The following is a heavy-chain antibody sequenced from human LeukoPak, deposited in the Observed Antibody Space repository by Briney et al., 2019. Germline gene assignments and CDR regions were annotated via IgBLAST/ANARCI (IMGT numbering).Heavy chain of an antibody. CDR1: GFTLSSYS. CDR3: ARDLATSSWADAFEL. D-gene: IGHD6-13*01. CDR2: ISSSSSYI. Sequence: PGGSLRLSCAASGFTLSSYSMNWVRQAPGKGLEWVSSISSSSSYIYYADSVKGRFTISRDNAKNSLYLQMNSLRAEDTAVYYCARDLATSSWADAFELWGQGTMVTVSP. V-gene: IGHV3-21*01. J-gene: IGHJ3*01.